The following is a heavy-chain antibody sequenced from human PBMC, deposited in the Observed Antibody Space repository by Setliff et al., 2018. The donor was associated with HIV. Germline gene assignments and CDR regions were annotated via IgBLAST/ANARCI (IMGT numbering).Heavy chain of an antibody. Sequence: PGGSLRLSCAASGFTFTSYAMNWVRQAPGKGLEWVSGISGSGGGTYYADSVKGRFTISRDNSQNALYLQMDSLRAEDTAVYHCARDGGSSPSPVSDYYYYYMDVWGKGTTVTVSS. D-gene: IGHD1-26*01. CDR1: GFTFTSYA. CDR2: ISGSGGGT. J-gene: IGHJ6*03. CDR3: ARDGGSSPSPVSDYYYYYMDV. V-gene: IGHV3-23*01.